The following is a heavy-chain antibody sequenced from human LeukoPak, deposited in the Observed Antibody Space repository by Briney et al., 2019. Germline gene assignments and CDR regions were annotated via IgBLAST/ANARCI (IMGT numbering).Heavy chain of an antibody. CDR1: GGSFSGYY. J-gene: IGHJ5*02. CDR2: INHSGST. D-gene: IGHD4-11*01. CDR3: ARDRTVTTGWFDP. V-gene: IGHV4-34*01. Sequence: SETLSLTCAVYGGSFSGYYWSWSRQPPGKGLEWIGEINHSGSTNYDPSLKSRVTISVDTSKNQFSLKLSSVTAADTAVYYCARDRTVTTGWFDPWGQGTLVTVSS.